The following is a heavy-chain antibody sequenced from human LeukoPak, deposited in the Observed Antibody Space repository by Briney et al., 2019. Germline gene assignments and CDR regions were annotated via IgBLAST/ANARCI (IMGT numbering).Heavy chain of an antibody. J-gene: IGHJ3*02. D-gene: IGHD1-26*01. CDR3: AKGLVGATSYDAFDI. CDR2: ISGSGGST. CDR1: GFTFSSYA. V-gene: IGHV3-23*01. Sequence: PGGCLRLSCAASGFTFSSYAMSWVRQAPGKGLEWVSAISGSGGSTYYADSVKGRFTISRDNSKNTLYLQMNSLRAEDTAVYYCAKGLVGATSYDAFDIWGQGTMVTVSS.